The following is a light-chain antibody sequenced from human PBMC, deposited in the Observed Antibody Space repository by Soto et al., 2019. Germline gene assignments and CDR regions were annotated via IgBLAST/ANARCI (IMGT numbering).Light chain of an antibody. J-gene: IGKJ1*01. CDR3: QQSYNSPQT. CDR1: RGIMTY. Sequence: DIQLTQSPSFLSSSVGDRVTISCRASRGIMTYLNWYQLKPGKPPRLLIYAASSLQSGVPSRFSGSGSGTDFTLTISSLQPEDFATYSCQQSYNSPQTFGRGTKVDIK. V-gene: IGKV1-39*01. CDR2: AAS.